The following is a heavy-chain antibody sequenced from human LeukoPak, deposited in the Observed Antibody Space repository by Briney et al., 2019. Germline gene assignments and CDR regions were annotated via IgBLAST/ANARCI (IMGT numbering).Heavy chain of an antibody. V-gene: IGHV2-5*02. CDR3: ASSTVSTSLYFDY. D-gene: IGHD4-11*01. CDR2: ISLDEDK. Sequence: SGPTLLKPTQTLTLSCTFSGFSLSSSGGGVCWILQPPGKVLEWLALISLDEDKRYSPALMSRITITKDTSKNHVVVTMTNMDPVDTATYYCASSTVSTSLYFDYWGQGTLVTVSS. CDR1: GFSLSSSGGG. J-gene: IGHJ4*02.